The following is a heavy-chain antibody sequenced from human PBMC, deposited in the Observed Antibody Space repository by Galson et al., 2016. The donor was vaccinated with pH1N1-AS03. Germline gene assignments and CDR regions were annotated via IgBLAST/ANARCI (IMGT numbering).Heavy chain of an antibody. Sequence: SVKVSCKASGGTFNSYAISWVRQAPGQGLEWMGGIIPIFGTVNFAQRFQGRLTITADESTSTAYMDLSSLRSDDTAVHYCAREGNGCRYRTDAFDIWGQGTMVTVSS. V-gene: IGHV1-69*13. CDR2: IIPIFGTV. D-gene: IGHD1-14*01. J-gene: IGHJ3*02. CDR1: GGTFNSYA. CDR3: AREGNGCRYRTDAFDI.